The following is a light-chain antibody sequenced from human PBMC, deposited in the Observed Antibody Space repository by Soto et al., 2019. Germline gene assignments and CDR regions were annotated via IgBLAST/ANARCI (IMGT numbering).Light chain of an antibody. CDR2: EVS. Sequence: QSVLTQPASVSGSHGQSITISCTGASSDVGGYNYVSWYQQHPGKAPKLMIYEVSNRPSGVSSRFSGSKSGNTASLTISGLQSEDEADYYCSSYTDSRTYVFGTGTKVTVL. CDR3: SSYTDSRTYV. V-gene: IGLV2-14*01. J-gene: IGLJ1*01. CDR1: SSDVGGYNY.